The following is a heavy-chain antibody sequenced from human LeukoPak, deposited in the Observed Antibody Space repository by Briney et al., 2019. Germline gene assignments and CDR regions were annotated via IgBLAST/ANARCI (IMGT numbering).Heavy chain of an antibody. CDR3: AKAEEYYDFWSGYYSNWFDP. V-gene: IGHV3-21*01. CDR2: ISSSSSYI. Sequence: GGSLRLSCAASGFTFSSYSMNWVRQAPGKGLEWVSSISSSSSYIYYADSVKGRFTVPRDNAKNSLYLQMNSLKAEDTAVYYCAKAEEYYDFWSGYYSNWFDPWGQGTLVTVSS. D-gene: IGHD3-3*01. J-gene: IGHJ5*02. CDR1: GFTFSSYS.